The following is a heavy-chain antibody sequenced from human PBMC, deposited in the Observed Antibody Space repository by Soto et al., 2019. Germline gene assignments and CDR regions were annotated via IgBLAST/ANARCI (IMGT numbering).Heavy chain of an antibody. Sequence: ASVKVSCKASGYTFTSYYMHWVRQAPGQGLEWMGIINPSGGSTSYAQKFQGRVTMTRDTSTSTVYMELSGLRSEDTAVYYCARDCITMVRGAPGLFDPWGQGSPVTGSS. CDR1: GYTFTSYY. V-gene: IGHV1-46*01. CDR2: INPSGGST. J-gene: IGHJ5*02. D-gene: IGHD3-10*01. CDR3: ARDCITMVRGAPGLFDP.